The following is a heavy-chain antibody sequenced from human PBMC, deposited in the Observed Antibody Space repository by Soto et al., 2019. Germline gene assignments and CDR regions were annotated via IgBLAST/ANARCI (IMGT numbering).Heavy chain of an antibody. J-gene: IGHJ4*02. CDR1: GFTFSGSA. V-gene: IGHV3-73*02. CDR3: ARGVYDFWSGHPKGLDY. Sequence: EVQLVESGGGLVQPGGSLKLSCAASGFTFSGSAMHWVRQASGKGLEWVGRIRSEANSYATAYAVSVKGKFTISRDDSRNTAYLQMNSLKTGDTAVYYCARGVYDFWSGHPKGLDYWGQGTVVTVSS. D-gene: IGHD3-3*01. CDR2: IRSEANSYAT.